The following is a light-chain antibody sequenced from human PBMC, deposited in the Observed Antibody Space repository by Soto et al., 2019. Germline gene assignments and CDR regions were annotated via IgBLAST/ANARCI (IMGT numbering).Light chain of an antibody. CDR1: QSVSSY. CDR3: QHRSHWVT. CDR2: DAS. Sequence: EIVLTQSPATLSLSPGERATLSCRASQSVSSYLAWFQQKPGQAPRLLIYDASNRATGIPARFSGSGSGTVFILTISSREPEDSAVYYCQHRSHWVTFGGGTKVEIK. J-gene: IGKJ4*01. V-gene: IGKV3-11*01.